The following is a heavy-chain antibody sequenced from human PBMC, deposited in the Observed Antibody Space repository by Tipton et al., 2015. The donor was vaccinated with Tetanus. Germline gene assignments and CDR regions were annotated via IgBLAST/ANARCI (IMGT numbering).Heavy chain of an antibody. D-gene: IGHD1/OR15-1a*01. CDR3: ARRSLTNYGLDV. V-gene: IGHV3-9*01. Sequence: SLRLSCAASGFTFHDYAIHWVRHVSGKGLEWVSAISGNGESKVYADSVKGRFTISRDSAKNTLYLQMNSLRPEDTSIYYCARRSLTNYGLDVWGQGTTVIVSS. CDR2: ISGNGESK. CDR1: GFTFHDYA. J-gene: IGHJ6*02.